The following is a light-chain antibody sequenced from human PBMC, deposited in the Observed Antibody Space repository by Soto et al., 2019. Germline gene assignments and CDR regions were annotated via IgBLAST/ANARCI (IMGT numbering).Light chain of an antibody. CDR1: SSDVGSYNL. Sequence: QSALGQPASVSGSPGNSITISCTGTSSDVGSYNLVSWYQQHPGKAPKLMIYEGSKRPSGVSNRFSGSKSGNTASLTISGLQAEDEADYYCCSYAGSSTLYVFGTGTKAPS. CDR2: EGS. CDR3: CSYAGSSTLYV. J-gene: IGLJ1*01. V-gene: IGLV2-23*01.